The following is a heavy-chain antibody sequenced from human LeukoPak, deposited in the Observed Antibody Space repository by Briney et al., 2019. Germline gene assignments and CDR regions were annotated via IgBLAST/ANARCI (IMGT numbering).Heavy chain of an antibody. J-gene: IGHJ5*01. D-gene: IGHD3-3*01. Sequence: PSETLSLTCAVSGGSIANYYWTWVRQPPGKRLEWIGYTHHSGSTNYNPFLKSRVTMAVDTSKNQFSLNLSSVTAADTAVYYCARVQRSGGGFDSWGQGTLVTVSS. V-gene: IGHV4-59*01. CDR2: THHSGST. CDR3: ARVQRSGGGFDS. CDR1: GGSIANYY.